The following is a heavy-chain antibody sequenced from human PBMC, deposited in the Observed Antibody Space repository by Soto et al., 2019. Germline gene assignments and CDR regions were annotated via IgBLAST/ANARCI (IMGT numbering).Heavy chain of an antibody. V-gene: IGHV1-18*01. CDR3: TRDRSTGDY. CDR1: GYTFTNYG. Sequence: QVQLVQPGAEAKKPGASVKVSCKASGYTFTNYGISWVRQAPGQGLEWMGWISANTGHTDYAEKYQGRVTMTTDTSTSPAYMELRSLTSDDTAVYYCTRDRSTGDYWGQGTLVTVSS. J-gene: IGHJ4*02. CDR2: ISANTGHT.